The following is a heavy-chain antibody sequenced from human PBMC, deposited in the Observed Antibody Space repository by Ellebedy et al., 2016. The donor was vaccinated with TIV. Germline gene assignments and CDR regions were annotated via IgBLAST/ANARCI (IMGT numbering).Heavy chain of an antibody. Sequence: GGSLRLSXAASGFTFSSYSMNWVRQAPGKGLEWVSYISSSSTIYYADSVKGRFTISRDNAKNSLYLQMNSLRDEDTAVYYCAREGSSYGSGSYPFFYWGQGTLVTVSS. V-gene: IGHV3-48*02. CDR1: GFTFSSYS. D-gene: IGHD3-10*01. CDR3: AREGSSYGSGSYPFFY. CDR2: ISSSSTI. J-gene: IGHJ4*02.